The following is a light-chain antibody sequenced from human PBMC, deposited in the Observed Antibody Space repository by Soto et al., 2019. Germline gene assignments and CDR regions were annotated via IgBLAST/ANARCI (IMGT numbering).Light chain of an antibody. V-gene: IGLV2-14*01. CDR2: EVS. CDR1: SSDIGSYNF. Sequence: QSVLTQPASVSGSPGQSITISCTGTSSDIGSYNFVSWYQHHPGKAPKLLIYEVSYRPSGISDRFSGSKSANTASLTISGLQAEDEADYFCSSYAGSHTVLFGGGTKVTLL. CDR3: SSYAGSHTVL. J-gene: IGLJ2*01.